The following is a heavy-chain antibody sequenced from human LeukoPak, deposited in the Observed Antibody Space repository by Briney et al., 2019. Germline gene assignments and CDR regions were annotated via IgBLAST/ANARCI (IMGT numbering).Heavy chain of an antibody. V-gene: IGHV3-48*04. Sequence: GGSLRLSCAASGFTFSNYWMHWVRQAPGKGLEWISFVSISSGTIYYADSVNGRFRISRDNAKSSLDLEMNSLRAEDTAVYYCARAMSTFGGVRNYFDSWGQGTLVTVSS. CDR3: ARAMSTFGGVRNYFDS. CDR1: GFTFSNYW. D-gene: IGHD3-16*01. CDR2: VSISSGTI. J-gene: IGHJ4*02.